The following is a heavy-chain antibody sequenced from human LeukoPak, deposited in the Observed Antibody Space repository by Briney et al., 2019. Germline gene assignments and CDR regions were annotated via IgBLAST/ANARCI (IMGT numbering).Heavy chain of an antibody. V-gene: IGHV1-69*13. D-gene: IGHD4-11*01. Sequence: GASVKVSCKASGGTFSSYAISWVRQAPGQGLEWMGGIIPIFGTANYAQKFQGRVTITADESTSTAYMELSSLRSEDTAVHYCARVPSLDYSNYAGWFDPWGQGTLVTVSS. J-gene: IGHJ5*02. CDR2: IIPIFGTA. CDR1: GGTFSSYA. CDR3: ARVPSLDYSNYAGWFDP.